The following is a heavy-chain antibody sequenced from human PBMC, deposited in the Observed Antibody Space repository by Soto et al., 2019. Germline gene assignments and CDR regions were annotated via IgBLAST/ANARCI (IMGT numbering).Heavy chain of an antibody. CDR1: GYTFTAYY. Sequence: GASVKVSCKXSGYTFTAYYIHWVRQAPGQGLEWMGWVNPYNGGTNFAQKFQGRVTMTSDTSTSTAYMELRRLTSDDTAVYYCARVRSSGWYLMSQWGQGTLVTVSS. V-gene: IGHV1-2*02. D-gene: IGHD6-19*01. CDR2: VNPYNGGT. J-gene: IGHJ4*02. CDR3: ARVRSSGWYLMSQ.